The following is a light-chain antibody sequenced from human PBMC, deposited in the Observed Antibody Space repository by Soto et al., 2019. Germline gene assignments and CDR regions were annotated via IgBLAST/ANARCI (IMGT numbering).Light chain of an antibody. CDR1: QGISNF. Sequence: DILVTQCPSVLSASAGDRVSITCWASQGISNFLAWYQQKPGRAPKLLIYATSTLQSGVPSRFSGSGSGTEFTLTISSLQPEDFATYYCQQIYRIPRVPFAGGTKVDI. CDR3: QQIYRIPRVP. V-gene: IGKV1-9*01. J-gene: IGKJ4*01. CDR2: ATS.